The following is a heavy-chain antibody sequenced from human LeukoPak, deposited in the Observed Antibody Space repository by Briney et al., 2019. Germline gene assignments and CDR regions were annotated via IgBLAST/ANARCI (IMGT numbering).Heavy chain of an antibody. Sequence: GASVKVTCKASGYTFIDYYIHWVRQPPGQGLEFPGWISPDSGGTNYPQKFQGRVTLTRDTSISTAYMELSRLRSDDTAVYCCVTLGATNFDYWGQGTLVTVSS. J-gene: IGHJ4*02. V-gene: IGHV1-2*02. D-gene: IGHD1-26*01. CDR1: GYTFIDYY. CDR3: VTLGATNFDY. CDR2: ISPDSGGT.